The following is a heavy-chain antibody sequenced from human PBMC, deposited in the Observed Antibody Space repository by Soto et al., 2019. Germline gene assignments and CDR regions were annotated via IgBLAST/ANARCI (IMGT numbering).Heavy chain of an antibody. CDR3: ASPYSRGWYEFDY. CDR2: IIPIFGTA. Sequence: QVQLVQSGAEVKKPGSSVKVSCKASGGTFSRYAISWVRQAPGQGLEWMGGIIPIFGTANYAQKFQGRVTITADKSTSTAYMALSSLRSEDTAVYYCASPYSRGWYEFDYWGQGTLVTVSS. D-gene: IGHD6-19*01. CDR1: GGTFSRYA. V-gene: IGHV1-69*06. J-gene: IGHJ4*02.